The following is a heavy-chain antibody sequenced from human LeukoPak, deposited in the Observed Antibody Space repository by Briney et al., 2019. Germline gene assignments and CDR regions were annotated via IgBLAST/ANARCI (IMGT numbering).Heavy chain of an antibody. CDR1: GFTVRDNY. CDR3: ASSSSGYYMDV. Sequence: GGSLRLSCAASGFTVRDNYMSWVRQAPGKGLESVSVISNGGDTYYADSVKGRFTISRDNAKNSLYLQMNSLRAEDTAVYYCASSSSGYYMDVWGKGTTVTISS. V-gene: IGHV3-53*01. CDR2: ISNGGDT. D-gene: IGHD6-19*01. J-gene: IGHJ6*03.